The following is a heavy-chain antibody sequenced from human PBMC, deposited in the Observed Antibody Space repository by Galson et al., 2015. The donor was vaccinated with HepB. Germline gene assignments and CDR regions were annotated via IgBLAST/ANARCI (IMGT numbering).Heavy chain of an antibody. CDR2: ISAYNGNT. CDR1: GYTFTSYY. CDR3: ARGDIVVLGWFDP. V-gene: IGHV1-18*04. Sequence: SVKVSCKASGYTFTSYYMHWVRQAPGQGLEWMGWISAYNGNTNYAQKLQGRVTMTTDTSTSTAYMELRSLRSDDTAVYYCARGDIVVLGWFDPWGQGTLVTVSS. D-gene: IGHD2-15*01. J-gene: IGHJ5*02.